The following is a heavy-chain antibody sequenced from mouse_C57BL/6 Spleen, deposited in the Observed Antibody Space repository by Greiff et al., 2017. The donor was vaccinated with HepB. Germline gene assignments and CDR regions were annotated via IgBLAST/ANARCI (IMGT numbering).Heavy chain of an antibody. J-gene: IGHJ1*03. CDR2: INYDGSST. CDR1: GFTFSDYY. D-gene: IGHD1-1*01. V-gene: IGHV5-16*01. CDR3: ARDKYCGSSYWYFDV. Sequence: EVKLVESEGGLVQPGSSMKLSCTASGFTFSDYYMAWVRQVPEKGLEWVANINYDGSSTYYLDSLKSRFIISRDNAKNILYLQMSSLKSEDTATYYCARDKYCGSSYWYFDVWGTGTTVTVSS.